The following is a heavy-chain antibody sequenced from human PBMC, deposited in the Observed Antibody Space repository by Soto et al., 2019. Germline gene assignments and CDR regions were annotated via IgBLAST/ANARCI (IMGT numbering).Heavy chain of an antibody. D-gene: IGHD3-22*01. Sequence: QVQLQESGPGLVKPSQTLSLTCTVSGGSISSGGYYWSWIRQHPGKGLEWIGYIYYSGSTYYNPSLKSGVTMSGDTSKNQFSLKLSSVTAADTAVYYCARAASYYYDSRGDAFDIWGQGTMVTVSS. CDR2: IYYSGST. CDR3: ARAASYYYDSRGDAFDI. CDR1: GGSISSGGYY. J-gene: IGHJ3*02. V-gene: IGHV4-31*03.